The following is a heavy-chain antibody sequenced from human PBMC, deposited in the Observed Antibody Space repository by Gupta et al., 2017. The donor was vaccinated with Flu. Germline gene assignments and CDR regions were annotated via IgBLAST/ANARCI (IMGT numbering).Heavy chain of an antibody. J-gene: IGHJ5*02. Sequence: EVQLVESGGRLVQPGRSVRLSCTASGFTLGDFGLSWVRQAPGKGLEWIGFIRSKVYAGTTQYAASVRDRFTISRDDSKNIAYLQMNSLRTDDTAVYYCARGKLAFLEWEVPLDAWGQGTLVTVXS. CDR2: IRSKVYAGTT. CDR3: ARGKLAFLEWEVPLDA. D-gene: IGHD3-3*02. CDR1: GFTLGDFG. V-gene: IGHV3-49*04.